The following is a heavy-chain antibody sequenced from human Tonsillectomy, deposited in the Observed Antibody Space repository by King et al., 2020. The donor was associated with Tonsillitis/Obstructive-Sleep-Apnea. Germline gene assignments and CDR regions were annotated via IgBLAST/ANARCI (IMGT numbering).Heavy chain of an antibody. D-gene: IGHD2/OR15-2a*01. CDR3: ARPFFNSNRCHSGSSYYRDY. J-gene: IGHJ4*02. V-gene: IGHV5-51*03. CDR1: RYTFSNYW. CDR2: VYPGESEI. Sequence: VQLVESGAEVKKPGESLKISCKGSRYTFSNYWIAWVRQMPGRGPEWMGIVYPGESEIKYSPSFQGQVTISADKSISTAYLQWSSLEASDTAMYFCARPFFNSNRCHSGSSYYRDYWGQGTLVAVSS.